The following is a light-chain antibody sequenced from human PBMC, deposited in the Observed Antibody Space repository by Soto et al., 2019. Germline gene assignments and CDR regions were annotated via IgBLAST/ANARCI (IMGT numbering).Light chain of an antibody. CDR2: GTS. Sequence: ELVMTQSPGTLSLSPGERATLSCRASQSIASSYLAWYQQRPGQAPRLLVSGTSTRATGIPDRFGGSGSGTDFTLTISRLEPEDFAVYYCQHYGTSPFTFGPGTKLHIK. CDR1: QSIASSY. V-gene: IGKV3-20*01. J-gene: IGKJ3*01. CDR3: QHYGTSPFT.